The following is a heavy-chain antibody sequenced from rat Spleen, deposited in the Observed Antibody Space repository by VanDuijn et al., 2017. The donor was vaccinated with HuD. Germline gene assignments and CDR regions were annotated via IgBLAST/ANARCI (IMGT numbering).Heavy chain of an antibody. CDR2: ITNIAGRT. V-gene: IGHV5-31*01. Sequence: EVQLVESGGGLVQPGRSLKLSCVASGFTFNNYWMTWIRQSPGKGLEWVASITNIAGRTHYPDSVKGRFTISRDNAKSTLYLQMDSLRSEDTATYYCATDPIGFAYWGQGTLVTVSS. J-gene: IGHJ3*01. CDR1: GFTFNNYW. CDR3: ATDPIGFAY.